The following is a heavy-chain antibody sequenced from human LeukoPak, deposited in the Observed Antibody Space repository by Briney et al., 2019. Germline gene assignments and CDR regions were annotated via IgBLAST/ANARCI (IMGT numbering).Heavy chain of an antibody. Sequence: GGSLRLSCAASGFTFSSYGMHWVRQAPGKGLEWVAVIWYDGSNKYYADSVRGRFTISRDNSKNTLYLQMNSLRAEDTAVYYCAREEPNDAFDIWGQGTIVTVSS. CDR3: AREEPNDAFDI. J-gene: IGHJ3*02. D-gene: IGHD1-26*01. V-gene: IGHV3-33*01. CDR2: IWYDGSNK. CDR1: GFTFSSYG.